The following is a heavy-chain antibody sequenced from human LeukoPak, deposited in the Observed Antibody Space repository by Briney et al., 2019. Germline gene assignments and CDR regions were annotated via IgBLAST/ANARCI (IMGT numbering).Heavy chain of an antibody. D-gene: IGHD3-3*01. V-gene: IGHV4-38-2*02. Sequence: SETLSLTCTVSGYSISSGYYWGWIRQPPGQGLEWIGSIYHSGSTYYNPSLKSRVTISVDTSKNQFSLKLSSVTAADTAVYYCARDRPITIFGVVNSYYFDYWGQGTLVTVSS. CDR1: GYSISSGYY. CDR3: ARDRPITIFGVVNSYYFDY. CDR2: IYHSGST. J-gene: IGHJ4*02.